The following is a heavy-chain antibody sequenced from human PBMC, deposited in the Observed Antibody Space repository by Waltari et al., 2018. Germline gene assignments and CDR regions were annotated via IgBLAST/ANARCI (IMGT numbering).Heavy chain of an antibody. CDR2: ISGSVGST. D-gene: IGHD3-22*01. V-gene: IGHV3-23*01. Sequence: EVQLLESGGGLVQVGGSLRLSCAASGFIFRSYAMHWVRQAPGKGLEWVSSISGSVGSTFYADSVKGRFTISRDNSKNTVYLQMSSLRAEDTAVYFCAKEGVGHTSGYYCDFWGQGTLVTVSS. CDR3: AKEGVGHTSGYYCDF. J-gene: IGHJ4*02. CDR1: GFIFRSYA.